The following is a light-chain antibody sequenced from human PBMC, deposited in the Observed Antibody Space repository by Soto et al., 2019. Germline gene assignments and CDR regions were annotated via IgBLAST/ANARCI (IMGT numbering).Light chain of an antibody. V-gene: IGKV1-39*01. CDR2: AAS. J-gene: IGKJ1*01. Sequence: DSQMTQSPSSLSASVGDRVTITCRASQSISSYLNWYQQKPEKAPKLLIYAASSLHSGVPSRFSGSGSGTDFTLTISSLQPEDFATYYCQQSYTTPRTFGQGTKVDIK. CDR1: QSISSY. CDR3: QQSYTTPRT.